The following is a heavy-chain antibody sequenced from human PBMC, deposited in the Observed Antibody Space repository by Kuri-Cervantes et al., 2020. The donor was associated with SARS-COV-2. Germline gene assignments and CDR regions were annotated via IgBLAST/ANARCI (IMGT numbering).Heavy chain of an antibody. V-gene: IGHV4-38-2*01. CDR2: IYHSGST. Sequence: SQTLSLTCAVSGYSISSGYYWGWIRQPPGKGLEWIGSIYHSGSTYYNPSLKSRVTISIDTSKNQFSLKLSSVTAADTAVYYCARHGYCSGGSCYSGSDWFDPWGQGTLVTVSS. J-gene: IGHJ5*02. CDR1: GYSISSGYY. D-gene: IGHD2-15*01. CDR3: ARHGYCSGGSCYSGSDWFDP.